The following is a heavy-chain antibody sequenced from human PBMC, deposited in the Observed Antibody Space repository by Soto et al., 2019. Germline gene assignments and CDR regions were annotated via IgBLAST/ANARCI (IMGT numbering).Heavy chain of an antibody. Sequence: ASVKVSCKASGYTFTSYDINWVRQATGQGLEWMGWMNPNSGNTGYAQKFQGRVTMTRNTSISTAYMELSSLRSEDTAVYYCAREEQGGYDFWSGYPRYYYYYMDVWGKGTTVTVSS. CDR2: MNPNSGNT. V-gene: IGHV1-8*01. J-gene: IGHJ6*03. CDR3: AREEQGGYDFWSGYPRYYYYYMDV. CDR1: GYTFTSYD. D-gene: IGHD3-3*01.